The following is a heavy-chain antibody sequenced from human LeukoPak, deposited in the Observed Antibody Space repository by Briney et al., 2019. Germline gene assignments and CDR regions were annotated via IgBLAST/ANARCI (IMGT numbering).Heavy chain of an antibody. J-gene: IGHJ4*02. CDR3: ASDYYDSSGYYAIDY. CDR1: GYTFTGYY. Sequence: ASVKVSCQASGYTFTGYYMHWVRQAPGQGLEWMGWINPNSGGTNYAQKFQGRVTMTRDTSISTAYMELSRLRSDDTAVYYCASDYYDSSGYYAIDYWGQGTLVTVSS. D-gene: IGHD3-22*01. V-gene: IGHV1-2*02. CDR2: INPNSGGT.